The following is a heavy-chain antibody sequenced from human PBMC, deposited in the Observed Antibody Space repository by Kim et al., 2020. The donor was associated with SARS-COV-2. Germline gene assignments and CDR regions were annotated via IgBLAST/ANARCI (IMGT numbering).Heavy chain of an antibody. D-gene: IGHD4-17*01. CDR3: ATEGYPDYGSNSGGHY. CDR2: FDPEDGET. V-gene: IGHV1-24*01. Sequence: ASVKVSCKVSGYTLTELSMHWVRQAPGKGLEWMGGFDPEDGETIYAQKFQGRVTMTEDTSTDTAYMELSSLRSEDTTVYYCATEGYPDYGSNSGGHYWGQGSLVTVSS. CDR1: GYTLTELS. J-gene: IGHJ4*02.